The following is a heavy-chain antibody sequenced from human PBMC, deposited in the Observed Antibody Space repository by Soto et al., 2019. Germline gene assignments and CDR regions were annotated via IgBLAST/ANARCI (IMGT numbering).Heavy chain of an antibody. CDR1: GYTFTSYG. D-gene: IGHD3-3*01. J-gene: IGHJ5*02. CDR3: ARASLDYDFWSGYYWFDP. CDR2: ISAYNGNT. V-gene: IGHV1-18*01. Sequence: ASVKVSCKASGYTFTSYGISWVRQAPGQGLEWMGWISAYNGNTNYAQKHQGRVTMTIDTSTSTAYMELRSLRPDDTAVYYCARASLDYDFWSGYYWFDPWGQGTLVTVSS.